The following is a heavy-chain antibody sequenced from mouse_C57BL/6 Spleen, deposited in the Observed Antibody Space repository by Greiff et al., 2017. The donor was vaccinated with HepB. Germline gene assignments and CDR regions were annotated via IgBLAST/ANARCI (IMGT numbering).Heavy chain of an antibody. CDR3: ASYYYGSSFYYFDY. CDR2: INPNNGGT. V-gene: IGHV1-26*01. D-gene: IGHD1-1*01. Sequence: EVQLKQSGPELVKPGASVKISCKASGYTFTDYYMNWVKQSHGKSLEWIGDINPNNGGTSYNQKFKGKATLTVDKSSSTAYMELRSLTSEDSAVYYCASYYYGSSFYYFDYWGQGTTLTVSS. CDR1: GYTFTDYY. J-gene: IGHJ2*01.